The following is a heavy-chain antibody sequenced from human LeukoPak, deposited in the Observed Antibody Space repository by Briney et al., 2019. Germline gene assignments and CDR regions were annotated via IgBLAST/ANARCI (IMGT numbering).Heavy chain of an antibody. J-gene: IGHJ6*03. Sequence: GGSLRLSCAASGFTFSSYEMNWVRQAPGKGLEWVSYISSSGSTIYYADSVKGRFTISRDNAKNSLYLQMNSLRAEDTAVYYCAREPRITMVRGAPRGMDVWGKGTTVTISS. CDR3: AREPRITMVRGAPRGMDV. V-gene: IGHV3-48*03. CDR2: ISSSGSTI. CDR1: GFTFSSYE. D-gene: IGHD3-10*01.